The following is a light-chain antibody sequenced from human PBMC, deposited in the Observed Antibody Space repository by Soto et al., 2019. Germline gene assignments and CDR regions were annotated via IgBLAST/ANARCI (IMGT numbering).Light chain of an antibody. V-gene: IGKV3-20*01. CDR3: HQYCNTPYT. Sequence: EIVLTQSPGTLSLSPGERATLSCRASQSVSSSYLAWYQQKPGQAPRLLIYGASSRATGIPDRFSGSGSGTDFTLTISSLQAEDVAVYYCHQYCNTPYTFGQGTKLEIK. CDR1: QSVSSSY. J-gene: IGKJ2*01. CDR2: GAS.